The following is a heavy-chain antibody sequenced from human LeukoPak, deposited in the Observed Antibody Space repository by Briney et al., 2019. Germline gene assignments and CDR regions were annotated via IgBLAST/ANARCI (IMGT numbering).Heavy chain of an antibody. CDR3: ARTGSVDYDILTGYALGYFDY. D-gene: IGHD3-9*01. J-gene: IGHJ4*02. CDR2: ISAYNGNT. CDR1: GGTFSSYA. V-gene: IGHV1-18*01. Sequence: GASVKVSCKASGGTFSSYAISWVRQAPGQGLEWMGWISAYNGNTNYAQKFQGRVTMTTDTSTSTAYMELSSLRSEDTAVYYCARTGSVDYDILTGYALGYFDYWGQGTLVTVSS.